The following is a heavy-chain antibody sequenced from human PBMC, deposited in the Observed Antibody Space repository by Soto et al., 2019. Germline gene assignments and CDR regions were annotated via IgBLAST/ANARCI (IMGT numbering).Heavy chain of an antibody. CDR2: ISFDGSNE. J-gene: IGHJ6*02. V-gene: IGHV3-30-3*01. CDR1: EFTFSSYA. D-gene: IGHD1-26*01. Sequence: QLVESGGRGVQPGRSLRLSCAASEFTFSSYAMHWVRQAPGRGLEWVALISFDGSNEYYADSVKGRFIISRDNSKNMVYLQMNSLRPDDTAIYYCARPIPRSSYHYGMDVWGQGTTVAVSS. CDR3: ARPIPRSSYHYGMDV.